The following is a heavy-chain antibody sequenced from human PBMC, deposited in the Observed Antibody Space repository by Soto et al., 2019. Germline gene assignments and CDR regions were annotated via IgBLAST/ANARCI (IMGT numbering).Heavy chain of an antibody. V-gene: IGHV4-38-2*02. D-gene: IGHD4-17*01. CDR2: IYHSGST. J-gene: IGHJ6*02. CDR3: ARDLGDYGDFEYYYYYGMDV. CDR1: GYSISSGYY. Sequence: SEPLSLTCAVSGYSISSGYYWGWIRQPPGKGLEWIGSIYHSGSTYYNPSLKSRVTISVDTSKNQFSLKLSSVTAADTAVYYCARDLGDYGDFEYYYYYGMDVWGQGTTVTVSS.